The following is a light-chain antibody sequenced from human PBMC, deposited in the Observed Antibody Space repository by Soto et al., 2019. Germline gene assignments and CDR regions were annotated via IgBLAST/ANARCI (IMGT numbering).Light chain of an antibody. CDR3: QQYGSSPPSST. CDR1: QSVSSN. V-gene: IGKV3-20*01. CDR2: GAS. J-gene: IGKJ5*01. Sequence: EKVMTQAPAPPSVSPGERATLSCRARQSVSSNLAWYQQKPGQAPRLLIYGASSRATGIPDRFSGRGSGTDFTLTISRLEPEDFAVYYCQQYGSSPPSSTFGQGTRLEI.